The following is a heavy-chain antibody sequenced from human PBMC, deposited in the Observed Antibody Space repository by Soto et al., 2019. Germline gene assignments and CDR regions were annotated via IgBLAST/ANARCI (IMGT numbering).Heavy chain of an antibody. D-gene: IGHD3-10*01. Sequence: PSQPLSLTCVISGDSVSSNSAGWTGIRQSPSRGLEWLGRTYHKPKWNNDYALSVKSLRTINPDTSKNQFSLHLYSVTPEDTAVDYCTGITCFRGIDVWGQGTPVTVSS. CDR3: TGITCFRGIDV. V-gene: IGHV6-1*01. J-gene: IGHJ6*02. CDR2: TYHKPKWNN. CDR1: GDSVSSNSAG.